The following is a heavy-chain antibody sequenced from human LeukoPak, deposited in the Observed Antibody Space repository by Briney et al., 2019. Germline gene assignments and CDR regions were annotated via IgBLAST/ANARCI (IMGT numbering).Heavy chain of an antibody. CDR3: ARGRGYSYAFDY. CDR1: GGLSSSTGYY. D-gene: IGHD5-18*01. CDR2: MFYSGST. V-gene: IGHV4-39*07. J-gene: IGHJ4*02. Sequence: PSETLSLTCTVSGGLSSSTGYYWVWVRQPPGKGLEWIGSMFYSGSTYYNPSLKSRVTISVDTSKNQFSLKLSSVTAADTAVYYCARGRGYSYAFDYWGQGTLVTVSS.